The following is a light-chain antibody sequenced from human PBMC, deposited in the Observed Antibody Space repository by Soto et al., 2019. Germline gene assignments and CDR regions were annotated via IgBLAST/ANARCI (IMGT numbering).Light chain of an antibody. Sequence: DIQMTQSPSTLSASVGDRVTIACRASQNIGDWLAWYQQKPGKAPNLLIYKASTLESGVPSRFSGSGSGTEFTHAISSLQPEDFATYYCQQYNDLSTFGGGTKVDIK. CDR3: QQYNDLST. J-gene: IGKJ4*02. CDR2: KAS. V-gene: IGKV1-5*03. CDR1: QNIGDW.